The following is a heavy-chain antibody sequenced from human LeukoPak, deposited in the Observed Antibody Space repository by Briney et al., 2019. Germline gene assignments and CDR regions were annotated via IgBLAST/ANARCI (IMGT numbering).Heavy chain of an antibody. CDR3: TTRITMVRGVIKTSFDP. CDR2: IKSKTDGGTT. J-gene: IGHJ5*02. V-gene: IGHV3-15*01. CDR1: GFTFSNAW. D-gene: IGHD3-10*01. Sequence: GGSLRLSCAASGFTFSNAWMSWVRQAPGKGLEWVGRIKSKTDGGTTDYAAPVKGRFTISRDDSKNTLYLQMNSLKTEDTAVYYCTTRITMVRGVIKTSFDPWGQGTLVTASS.